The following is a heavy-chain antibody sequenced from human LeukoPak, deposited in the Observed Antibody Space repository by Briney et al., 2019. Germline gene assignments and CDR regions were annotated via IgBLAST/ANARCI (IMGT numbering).Heavy chain of an antibody. V-gene: IGHV3-21*01. J-gene: IGHJ4*02. CDR3: ARVGSGSFLPY. Sequence: QPGGSLRLSCAASGFTFSNYYMSWVRQAPGKGLEWVSYISSSSSYIYYADSVKGRFTISRDNAKNSLYLQMNSLRAEDTAVYYCARVGSGSFLPYWGQGTLVTVSS. D-gene: IGHD3-10*01. CDR2: ISSSSSYI. CDR1: GFTFSNYY.